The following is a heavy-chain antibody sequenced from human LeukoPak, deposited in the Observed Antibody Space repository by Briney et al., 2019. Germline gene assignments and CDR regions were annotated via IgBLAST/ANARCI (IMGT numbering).Heavy chain of an antibody. CDR2: INWNGGST. D-gene: IGHD2-21*01. Sequence: RPGGSLRLSCTVSGFTVSSNSMSWVRQAPGRGLEWVSGINWNGGSTGYADSVKGRFTISRDNAKNSLYLQMNSLRAEDTAMYYCARVQTPYYGGDEIAYWGQGTLVTVSS. J-gene: IGHJ4*02. V-gene: IGHV3-20*04. CDR3: ARVQTPYYGGDEIAY. CDR1: GFTVSSNS.